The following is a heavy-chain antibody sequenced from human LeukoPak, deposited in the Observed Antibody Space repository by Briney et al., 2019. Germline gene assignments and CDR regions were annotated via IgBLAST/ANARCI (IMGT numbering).Heavy chain of an antibody. J-gene: IGHJ4*02. D-gene: IGHD3-10*01. CDR2: IYSGGST. CDR1: GFTVSSNY. V-gene: IGHV3-53*05. Sequence: GGSLRLSCAASGFTVSSNYMSWVRQAPGKGLEWVSVIYSGGSTYYADSVKGRFTISRDNSKNTLYLQMNSLRAEDTAVYYCAKDLTMVRGPSDYWGQGTLVTVSS. CDR3: AKDLTMVRGPSDY.